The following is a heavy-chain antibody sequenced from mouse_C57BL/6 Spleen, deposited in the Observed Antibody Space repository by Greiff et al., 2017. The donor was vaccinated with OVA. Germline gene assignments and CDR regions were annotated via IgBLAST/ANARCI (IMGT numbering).Heavy chain of an antibody. Sequence: EVKVVESGGGLVQSGRSLRLSCATSGFTFSDFYMEWVRQAPGKGLEWIAASRNKANDFTTEYSASVKGRFIVSRDTSQSILYLQMNALRAEDTAIYYCARDADYSNYGGAMDYWGQGTSVTVSS. J-gene: IGHJ4*01. D-gene: IGHD2-5*01. CDR1: GFTFSDFY. CDR3: ARDADYSNYGGAMDY. V-gene: IGHV7-1*01. CDR2: SRNKANDFTT.